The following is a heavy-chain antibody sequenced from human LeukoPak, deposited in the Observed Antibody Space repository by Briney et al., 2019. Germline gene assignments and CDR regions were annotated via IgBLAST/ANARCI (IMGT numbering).Heavy chain of an antibody. CDR2: ISSSGTTI. CDR3: ARVGYSDFWSGYYWDY. D-gene: IGHD3-3*01. J-gene: IGHJ4*02. V-gene: IGHV3-48*01. Sequence: HPGGSLRLSCAASGFTFNRYSMNWVRQAPGKGLEWISYISSSGTTIYYADSVQGRFIISRDNARNSLYLQMNSLRAEDTAVYYRARVGYSDFWSGYYWDYWGQGTLATVSS. CDR1: GFTFNRYS.